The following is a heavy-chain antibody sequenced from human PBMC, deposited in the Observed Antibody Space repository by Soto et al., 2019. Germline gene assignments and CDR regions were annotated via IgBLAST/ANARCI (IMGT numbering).Heavy chain of an antibody. V-gene: IGHV1-3*01. Sequence: GASVKVSCKASGYTFTSYAMHWVRQAPGQRLEWMGWINAGNGNTKYSQKFQGRVTITRDTSASTAYMELSSLRSEDTAVYYCARPPARQLGYCSGGSCLYYYYGMDVWGQGTTVTVSS. CDR1: GYTFTSYA. J-gene: IGHJ6*02. D-gene: IGHD2-15*01. CDR2: INAGNGNT. CDR3: ARPPARQLGYCSGGSCLYYYYGMDV.